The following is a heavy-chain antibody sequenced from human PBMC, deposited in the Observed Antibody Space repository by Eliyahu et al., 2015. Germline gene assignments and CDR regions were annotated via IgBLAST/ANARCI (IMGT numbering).Heavy chain of an antibody. CDR1: GGTFSRYT. Sequence: EVKKPGSSVKVSCKASGGTFSRYTIDWVRQAPGQGLEWMGGIIPIFGTPNYAQKFQGRVTITADESTSTAYMELSSLRSEDTAVYYCAKGPEIKSAYYYNYWGQGTLVTVSS. V-gene: IGHV1-69*01. J-gene: IGHJ4*02. CDR3: AKGPEIKSAYYYNY. D-gene: IGHD3-22*01. CDR2: IIPIFGTP.